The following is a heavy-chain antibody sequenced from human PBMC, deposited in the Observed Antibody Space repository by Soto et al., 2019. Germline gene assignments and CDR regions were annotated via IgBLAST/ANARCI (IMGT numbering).Heavy chain of an antibody. CDR1: GFTFSSYW. D-gene: IGHD6-19*01. V-gene: IGHV3-7*03. J-gene: IGHJ6*02. Sequence: PGGSLRLSCAASGFTFSSYWMSWVRQAPGKGLEWVANVKQDGSEIYYVDSVKGRFIISRDNAKNSLYLQMNSLRAEDTAVYYCARDLPYLAVADTTPKPSYGMDVWGQGTTVTVSS. CDR3: ARDLPYLAVADTTPKPSYGMDV. CDR2: VKQDGSEI.